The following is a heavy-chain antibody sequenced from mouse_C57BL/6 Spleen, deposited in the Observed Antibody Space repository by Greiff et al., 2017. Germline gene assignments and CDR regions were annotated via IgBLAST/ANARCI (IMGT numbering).Heavy chain of an antibody. J-gene: IGHJ4*01. D-gene: IGHD2-4*01. CDR1: GYTFTSYW. CDR3: ARENDDGYAMGY. CDR2: IYPSDSET. Sequence: QVQLQQPGAELVRPGSSVKLSCKASGYTFTSYWMDWVKQRPGQGLEWIGNIYPSDSETHYNQKFKDKATLTVDKSSSTAYMQLSSLTSEDSAVYYCARENDDGYAMGYWGQGASVTVSS. V-gene: IGHV1-61*01.